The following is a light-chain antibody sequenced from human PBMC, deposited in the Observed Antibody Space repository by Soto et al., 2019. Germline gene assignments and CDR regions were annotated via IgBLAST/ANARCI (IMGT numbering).Light chain of an antibody. CDR2: SNN. Sequence: QSVLTQPPSASGTPGQRVTISCSGSSSNIGSYTVNWYQHFPGTAPKLLIYSNNQRPSGVPDRFSGSKSGTSASLAISGLQSEDEADYYCSSYTSKSSLIFGGGTKLTVL. V-gene: IGLV1-44*01. CDR1: SSNIGSYT. CDR3: SSYTSKSSLI. J-gene: IGLJ2*01.